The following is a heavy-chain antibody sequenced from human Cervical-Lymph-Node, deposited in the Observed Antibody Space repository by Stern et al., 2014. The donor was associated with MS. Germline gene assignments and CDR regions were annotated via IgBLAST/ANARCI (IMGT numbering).Heavy chain of an antibody. CDR1: GGSISSYY. D-gene: IGHD6-6*01. V-gene: IGHV4-59*01. J-gene: IGHJ4*02. CDR3: AREGGSSSIYFDY. CDR2: IYYSGST. Sequence: QLQLQESGPGLVKPSETLSLTCTVSGGSISSYYWSWIRQPPGKGLEWIGYIYYSGSTNYNPSLKSRVTISVDTSKNQFSLKLSSVTAADTAVYYCAREGGSSSIYFDYWGQGTLVTVSS.